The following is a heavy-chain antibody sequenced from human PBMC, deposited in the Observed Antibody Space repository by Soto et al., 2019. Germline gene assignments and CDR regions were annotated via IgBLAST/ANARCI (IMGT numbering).Heavy chain of an antibody. V-gene: IGHV3-11*01. CDR2: ISSSGSTI. CDR3: AREKGYSYANDAFDI. J-gene: IGHJ3*02. Sequence: GGSLRLSCAASGFTFSDYYMRWIRQAPGKGLEWVSYISSSGSTIYYADSVKGRFTISRDNAKNSLYLQMNSLRAEDTAVYYCAREKGYSYANDAFDIGGQGTMVTVSS. CDR1: GFTFSDYY. D-gene: IGHD5-18*01.